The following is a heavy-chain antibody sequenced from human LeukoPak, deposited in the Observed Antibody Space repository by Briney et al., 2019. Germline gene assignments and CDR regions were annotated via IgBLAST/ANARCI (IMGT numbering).Heavy chain of an antibody. Sequence: SETLSLTCTVSGGSISSYYWSWIRQPPGKGLEWIGYIYYSGSTNYNPSLKSRVTISVDTSKNQFSLKLSSVTAADTALYYCARLGLPNAFDIWGQGTLVTVSS. D-gene: IGHD1-26*01. CDR2: IYYSGST. J-gene: IGHJ3*02. CDR3: ARLGLPNAFDI. CDR1: GGSISSYY. V-gene: IGHV4-59*08.